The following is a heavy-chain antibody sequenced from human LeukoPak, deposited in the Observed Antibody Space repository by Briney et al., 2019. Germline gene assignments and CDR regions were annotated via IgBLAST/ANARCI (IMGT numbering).Heavy chain of an antibody. J-gene: IGHJ6*03. Sequence: PSETLSLTCTVSGYSISSGYYWGWIRQPPGKGLEWIGSIYHSGSTYYNPSLKSRVTISVDTSKNQFSLKLSSVTAADTAVYYCARGKADSSGYYYRHPYYYYYYMDVWGKGTTVTVSS. CDR3: ARGKADSSGYYYRHPYYYYYYMDV. D-gene: IGHD3-22*01. V-gene: IGHV4-38-2*02. CDR1: GYSISSGYY. CDR2: IYHSGST.